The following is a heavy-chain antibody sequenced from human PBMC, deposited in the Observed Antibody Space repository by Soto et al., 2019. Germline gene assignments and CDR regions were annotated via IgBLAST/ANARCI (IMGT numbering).Heavy chain of an antibody. D-gene: IGHD6-19*01. V-gene: IGHV3-9*01. CDR2: INWSSNNI. CDR3: AKGGSASYYYYMDV. J-gene: IGHJ6*03. Sequence: EVQLVESGGGLVQPGRSLRLSCAASGFTFDDYVMHWVRQGPGKGLEWVSGINWSSNNIGYADSVKGRFTISRDNAKKTLYLQMSSLRAEDTALYYCAKGGSASYYYYMDVWGKGTTVTVSS. CDR1: GFTFDDYV.